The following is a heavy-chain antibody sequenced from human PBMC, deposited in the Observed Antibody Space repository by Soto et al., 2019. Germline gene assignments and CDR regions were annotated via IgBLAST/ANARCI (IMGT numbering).Heavy chain of an antibody. D-gene: IGHD1-1*01. CDR2: IYSGGAT. J-gene: IGHJ4*02. CDR3: ARDGTYNWV. V-gene: IGHV3-66*01. Sequence: EVQLAESGGGLVQPGGSLRLSCAASGFTVSNNYRRWVRQAPGKGLVWVSLIYSGGATYSADSVKGRFTISRDNSKNTLYLQMHSLRAEDTAVYYCARDGTYNWVGGQGILVTVSS. CDR1: GFTVSNNY.